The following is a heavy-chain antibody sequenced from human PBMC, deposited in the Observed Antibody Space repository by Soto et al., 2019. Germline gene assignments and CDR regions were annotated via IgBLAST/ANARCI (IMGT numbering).Heavy chain of an antibody. D-gene: IGHD3-3*01. CDR3: ARANYDFWSGYYHDGDY. J-gene: IGHJ4*02. Sequence: ESGGGVVQPGRSLRLSCAASGFTFSSYAMHWVRQAPGKGLEWVAVISYDGSNKYYADSVKGRFTISRDNSKNTLYLQMNSLRAEDTAVYYCARANYDFWSGYYHDGDYWGQGTLVTVSS. CDR2: ISYDGSNK. V-gene: IGHV3-30-3*01. CDR1: GFTFSSYA.